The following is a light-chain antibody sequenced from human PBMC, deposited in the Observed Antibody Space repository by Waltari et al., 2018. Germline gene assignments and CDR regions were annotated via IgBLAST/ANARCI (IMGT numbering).Light chain of an antibody. Sequence: DIQLTQSPSFLSASVEDRVTITCRASQAISSYLAWYQQKPGRAPKLLIYAASTLQSGVPSGFSGSGSGTEFTLTISSLQPEDFATYYCQQLDSFPITFGQGTRLEIK. CDR2: AAS. V-gene: IGKV1-9*01. CDR3: QQLDSFPIT. J-gene: IGKJ5*01. CDR1: QAISSY.